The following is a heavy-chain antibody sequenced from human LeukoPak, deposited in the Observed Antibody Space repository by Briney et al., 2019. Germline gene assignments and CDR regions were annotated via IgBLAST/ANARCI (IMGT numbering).Heavy chain of an antibody. Sequence: SETLSLTCTVSGGTISSYYCSWVRQPPGKGLEWIGYIYYSGSTNYNPSLKSRVTISVDTSENQFSLKLSSVTAADTAVYYCARAVEAGIASLYYYYYRHVWGKGTTVTVSS. V-gene: IGHV4-59*08. D-gene: IGHD2-15*01. CDR1: GGTISSYY. J-gene: IGHJ6*03. CDR3: ARAVEAGIASLYYYYYRHV. CDR2: IYYSGST.